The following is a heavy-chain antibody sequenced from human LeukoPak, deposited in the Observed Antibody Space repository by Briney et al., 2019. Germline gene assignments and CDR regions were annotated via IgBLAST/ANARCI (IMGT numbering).Heavy chain of an antibody. J-gene: IGHJ5*02. CDR3: ARGAGSGIPFDP. CDR2: IYYSGST. Sequence: MASETLSLTCTVSGGSISSGGYYWSWIRQHPGKGLEWIGYIYYSGSTYYNPSLKSRVTISVDTSKNQFSLKLSSVTAADTAVYYCARGAGSGIPFDPWGQGTLVTVSS. CDR1: GGSISSGGYY. V-gene: IGHV4-31*03. D-gene: IGHD3-10*01.